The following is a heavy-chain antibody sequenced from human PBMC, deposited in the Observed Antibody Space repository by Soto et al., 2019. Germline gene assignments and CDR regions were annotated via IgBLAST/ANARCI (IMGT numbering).Heavy chain of an antibody. J-gene: IGHJ6*02. D-gene: IGHD6-19*01. CDR1: GYTFTGYY. Sequence: QVQLVQSGAEVKTPRASVKVSCKASGYTFTGYYMHWVRQAPGQGLEWMGWINPNSGGTNYAQKFKGRVTMTRDPSISTAYMELSRLRSDDTAVYYCARVRNRMVAGPAYYYGMDVWGQWTTVTVSS. V-gene: IGHV1-2*02. CDR3: ARVRNRMVAGPAYYYGMDV. CDR2: INPNSGGT.